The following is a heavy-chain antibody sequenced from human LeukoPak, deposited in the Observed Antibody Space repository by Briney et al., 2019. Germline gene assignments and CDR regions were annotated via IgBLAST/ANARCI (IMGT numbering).Heavy chain of an antibody. D-gene: IGHD2-15*01. CDR1: GYSFTTYW. V-gene: IGHV5-51*01. J-gene: IGHJ4*02. CDR3: AGQWSFDY. Sequence: GETLKISCKASGYSFTTYWIAWVRQMPGKGLEWVGIINPRDSDARYSPSFQGQVIISADASISTAYLQWSSLQASDTAMYYCAGQWSFDYWGQGSLVIVSS. CDR2: INPRDSDA.